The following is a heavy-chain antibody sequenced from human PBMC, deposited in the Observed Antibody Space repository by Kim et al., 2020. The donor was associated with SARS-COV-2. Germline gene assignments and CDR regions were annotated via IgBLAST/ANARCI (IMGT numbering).Heavy chain of an antibody. J-gene: IGHJ4*02. CDR3: ARGVVPAGHFDY. Sequence: ASVKVSCKASGYTFTSYAMHWVRQAPGERLEWMGWINAGNGNTKYSQKFQGRVTITRDTSASTAYMELSSLRSEDTAVYYCARGVVPAGHFDYWGQGTLVTVSS. V-gene: IGHV1-3*01. D-gene: IGHD2-2*01. CDR1: GYTFTSYA. CDR2: INAGNGNT.